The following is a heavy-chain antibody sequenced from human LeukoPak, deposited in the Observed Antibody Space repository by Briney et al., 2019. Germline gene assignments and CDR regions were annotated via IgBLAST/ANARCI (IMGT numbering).Heavy chain of an antibody. Sequence: GGSMRLSWAASGFTFSSYSMNWVRRAPGEGLEWVASMTASGDYIYYADSVQGRFTISRDNAKNSLHLQMKRLRVEDTAVYFCVTEGYCRGGSCSSDAFDIWGQGTMVIVSS. V-gene: IGHV3-21*01. CDR2: MTASGDYI. CDR3: VTEGYCRGGSCSSDAFDI. CDR1: GFTFSSYS. D-gene: IGHD2-15*01. J-gene: IGHJ3*02.